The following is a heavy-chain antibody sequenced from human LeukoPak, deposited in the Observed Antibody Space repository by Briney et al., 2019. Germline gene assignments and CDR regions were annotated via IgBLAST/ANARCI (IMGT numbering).Heavy chain of an antibody. CDR1: GFTFSSYG. Sequence: PGGSLRLSCAASGFTFSSYGMHWVRQAPGKGLEWVAVIWFDGSNEYYADSVKGRFIISRDNSKNTLYLQMNSLRAEDTAVYYCARDLKARGSSGLGQAYYYYYGMDVWGQGTTVTVSS. CDR3: ARDLKARGSSGLGQAYYYYYGMDV. CDR2: IWFDGSNE. V-gene: IGHV3-33*01. J-gene: IGHJ6*02. D-gene: IGHD6-19*01.